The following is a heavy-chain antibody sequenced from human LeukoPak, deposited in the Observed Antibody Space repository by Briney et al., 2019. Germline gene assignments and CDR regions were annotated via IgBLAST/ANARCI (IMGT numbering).Heavy chain of an antibody. CDR2: ISGSGGST. V-gene: IGHV3-23*01. J-gene: IGHJ6*02. CDR1: GFTFSSYA. D-gene: IGHD3-3*01. Sequence: GGSLRLSCAASGFTFSSYAMSWVRQAPGKGLEWVSAISGSGGSTYYADSVKGRFTISRDNSKNTLYLQMNSLRAEDTAVYYCAKDQLRFLEWLLPDYYYGMDVWGQGTTVTVPS. CDR3: AKDQLRFLEWLLPDYYYGMDV.